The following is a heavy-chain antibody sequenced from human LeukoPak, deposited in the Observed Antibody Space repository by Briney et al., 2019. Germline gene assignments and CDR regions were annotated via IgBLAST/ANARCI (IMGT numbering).Heavy chain of an antibody. J-gene: IGHJ6*03. Sequence: SETLSLTCAVYGGSFSGYYWSWIRQPPGKGLEWIGEINHSGSTNYNPSLKSRVTISVDTSKNQFSLKLSSVTAADTAVYYCARGRYSYGSWPHYYYYYMDVWGKRTTVTVSS. D-gene: IGHD5-18*01. V-gene: IGHV4-34*01. CDR3: ARGRYSYGSWPHYYYYYMDV. CDR1: GGSFSGYY. CDR2: INHSGST.